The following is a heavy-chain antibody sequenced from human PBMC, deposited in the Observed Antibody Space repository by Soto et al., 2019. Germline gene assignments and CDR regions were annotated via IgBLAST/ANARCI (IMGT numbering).Heavy chain of an antibody. CDR2: ISAYNGNR. J-gene: IGHJ4*02. Sequence: QVQLVQSGAEVKKPGASVKVSCKASGYTFFNYGISWVRMASGQGIEWMGWISAYNGNRNYAGRFQGRATMTTETSKSTAYMELRSLRSDDTAVYYCARDGITLAGSFDDWGQGTLVTVSS. CDR1: GYTFFNYG. D-gene: IGHD6-19*01. V-gene: IGHV1-18*01. CDR3: ARDGITLAGSFDD.